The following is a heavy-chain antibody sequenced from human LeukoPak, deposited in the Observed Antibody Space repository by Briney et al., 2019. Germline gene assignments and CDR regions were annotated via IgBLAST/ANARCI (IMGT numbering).Heavy chain of an antibody. CDR3: ARVHYGSGSLYYYYYYMDV. CDR2: IYCGGST. CDR1: GGSLSRSRYY. D-gene: IGHD3-10*01. V-gene: IGHV4-39*01. Sequence: PSETLSLTCTVSGGSLSRSRYYWGWIRQPPGKGLEWIGSIYCGGSTYYSPSLKSRVTISVDTSKNQFSLKLTSVTAADTAVYYCARVHYGSGSLYYYYYYMDVWGKGTTVTISS. J-gene: IGHJ6*03.